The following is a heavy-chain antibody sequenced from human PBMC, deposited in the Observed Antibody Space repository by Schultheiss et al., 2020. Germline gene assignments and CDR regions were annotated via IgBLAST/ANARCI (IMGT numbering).Heavy chain of an antibody. CDR2: IYTSGST. J-gene: IGHJ3*02. CDR3: ARDRCGGDCYFPDAFDI. V-gene: IGHV4-4*07. D-gene: IGHD2-21*02. Sequence: SQTLSLTCTVSGGSISSYFWTWIRQPAGKGLEWIGRIYTSGSTNYNPSLKSRVTISVDTSKNQFSLKLSSVTAADTAVYYCARDRCGGDCYFPDAFDIWGQGTMVTVSS. CDR1: GGSISSYF.